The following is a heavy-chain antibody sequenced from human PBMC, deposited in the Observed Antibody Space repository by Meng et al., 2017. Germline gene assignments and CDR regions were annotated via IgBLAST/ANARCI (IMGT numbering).Heavy chain of an antibody. V-gene: IGHV3-53*02. CDR1: GFSVTTSY. J-gene: IGHJ4*02. CDR2: IYSGGST. D-gene: IGHD6-19*01. CDR3: ARDSSSGWYHNY. Sequence: EDPVAESGGGLIPPGGSLRLSCTASGFSVTTSYMSWVRQAPGKGLEWVSVIYSGGSTYYADSVKGRFSISRDNSKNTLYLQMNSLRAEDTAVYFCARDSSSGWYHNYWGQGTLVTVSS.